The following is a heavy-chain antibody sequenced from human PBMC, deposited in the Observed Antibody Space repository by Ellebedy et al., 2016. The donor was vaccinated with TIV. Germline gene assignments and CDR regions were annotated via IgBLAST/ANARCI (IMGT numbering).Heavy chain of an antibody. CDR1: GFTFSNHW. CDR3: AKVVKGSLDP. CDR2: IKQDGSEK. D-gene: IGHD2-15*01. J-gene: IGHJ5*02. Sequence: GGSLRLSXAASGFTFSNHWMSWVRQVPGKGLEWVANIKQDGSEKYCVDSVKGRFTISRDNAKNSLYLQMNSLRAEDTAVYYCAKVVKGSLDPWGQGTLVTVSS. V-gene: IGHV3-7*03.